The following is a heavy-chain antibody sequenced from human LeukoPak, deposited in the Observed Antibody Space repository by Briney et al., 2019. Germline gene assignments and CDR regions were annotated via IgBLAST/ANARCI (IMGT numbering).Heavy chain of an antibody. Sequence: ESGPTLLNPTQTLTLTCTFSGFSLHTRGEGVGWIRQPPGRALEWLSLIYWDDDRRYSPSLKCRLTITKDTSKIQVVLTITNMDPVDTATYFCAHSKNYYDSSVFDNWGQGTLVTVSS. J-gene: IGHJ4*02. D-gene: IGHD3-22*01. V-gene: IGHV2-5*02. CDR2: IYWDDDR. CDR1: GFSLHTRGEG. CDR3: AHSKNYYDSSVFDN.